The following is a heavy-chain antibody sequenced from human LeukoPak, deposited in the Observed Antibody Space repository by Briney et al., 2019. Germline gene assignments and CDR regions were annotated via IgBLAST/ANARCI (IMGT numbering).Heavy chain of an antibody. J-gene: IGHJ3*02. CDR3: AKDLDQVFDI. V-gene: IGHV3-30*02. CDR1: GFTLRSYG. Sequence: GGSLRLSCAASGFTLRSYGMHWVRQAPGKGLEWVSFIRDDGSNKYYVDSVKGRFTVSRDDSKDTLYLQLNSLRPEDTAVYYCAKDLDQVFDIWGQGTMVTVSS. CDR2: IRDDGSNK. D-gene: IGHD2-2*01.